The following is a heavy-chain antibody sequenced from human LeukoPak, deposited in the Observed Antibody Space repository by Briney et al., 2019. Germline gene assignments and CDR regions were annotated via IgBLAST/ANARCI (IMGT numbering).Heavy chain of an antibody. J-gene: IGHJ4*02. CDR3: ARARGRYIDFLDY. V-gene: IGHV4-39*02. CDR2: FFYSGST. CDR1: GGSISSNYY. D-gene: IGHD3-9*01. Sequence: PSQTLSLTCTVSGGSISSNYYWGWIRQPPGKGLEWIVSFFYSGSTYYNPSLKSRVAISVDTSKNQFSLRLSSVTAADTAVYYCARARGRYIDFLDYWGQGTLITVSS.